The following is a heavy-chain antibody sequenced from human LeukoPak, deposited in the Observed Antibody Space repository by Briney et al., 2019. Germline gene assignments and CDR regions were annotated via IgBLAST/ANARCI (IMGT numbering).Heavy chain of an antibody. V-gene: IGHV3-23*01. CDR3: AKVGDFYGDYVGYFDY. D-gene: IGHD4-17*01. Sequence: GGSLRFSCAASGFTFSSYAMSWVRQAPGKGLEWVSAISGSGGSTYYADSVKGRFTISRDNSKNTLYLQMNSLRAEDTAVYYCAKVGDFYGDYVGYFDYWGQGTLVTVSS. J-gene: IGHJ4*02. CDR2: ISGSGGST. CDR1: GFTFSSYA.